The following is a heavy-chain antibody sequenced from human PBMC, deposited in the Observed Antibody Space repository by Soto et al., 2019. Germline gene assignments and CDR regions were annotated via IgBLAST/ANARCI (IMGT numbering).Heavy chain of an antibody. CDR1: GYTFTSYY. V-gene: IGHV1-46*01. CDR3: ARDGGYRRNSNWFDP. J-gene: IGHJ5*02. Sequence: ASVKVSCKASGYTFTSYYMHWVRQAPGQGLEWMGIINPSGGSTSYAQKFQGRVTMTRDTSTSTVYMELSSLRSEDMAVYYCARDGGYRRNSNWFDPWGQGTLVTVSS. D-gene: IGHD5-12*01. CDR2: INPSGGST.